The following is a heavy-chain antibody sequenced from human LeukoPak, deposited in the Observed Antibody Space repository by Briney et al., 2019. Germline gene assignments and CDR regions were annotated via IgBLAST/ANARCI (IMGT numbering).Heavy chain of an antibody. Sequence: PGGSLTLSCEASGFVLGHPWMSWVRQAPGKGLGWVANINLDGSEINYLDSLTGRLTISRDNAEDSLYLQMNGLRAEDTAVYFCVRDRGYSTFDYWGQGTLVTVSS. CDR2: INLDGSEI. D-gene: IGHD3-22*01. J-gene: IGHJ4*02. CDR1: GFVLGHPW. CDR3: VRDRGYSTFDY. V-gene: IGHV3-7*03.